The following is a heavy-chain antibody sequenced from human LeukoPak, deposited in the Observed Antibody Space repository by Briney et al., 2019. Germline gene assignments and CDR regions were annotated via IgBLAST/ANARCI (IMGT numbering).Heavy chain of an antibody. CDR3: VRGRSIVGATTPLFDY. D-gene: IGHD1-26*01. CDR2: INPNSGGT. Sequence: GASVKVSCKASGYTFTGYYMHWVRQAPGQGLEWMGWINPNSGGTKYAQKFQGRVTVTRDTSITTAYMELSRLRSDDTAVYYCVRGRSIVGATTPLFDYWGQGTLVTVSS. V-gene: IGHV1-2*02. J-gene: IGHJ4*02. CDR1: GYTFTGYY.